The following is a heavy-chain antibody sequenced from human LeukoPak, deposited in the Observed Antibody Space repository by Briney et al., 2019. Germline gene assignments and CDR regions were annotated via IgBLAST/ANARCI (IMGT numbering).Heavy chain of an antibody. CDR2: ISSSSSNK. CDR3: ATDCSSSSCSQTDY. J-gene: IGHJ4*02. D-gene: IGHD2-2*01. Sequence: PGGSLRLSCAASGFTFSTYEMIWVRQAPGKGLEWVSYISSSSSNKYYADSVEGRFTISRDNAKNSLYLQMNSLRAEDTAVYYCATDCSSSSCSQTDYWGQGTLVTVSS. V-gene: IGHV3-48*03. CDR1: GFTFSTYE.